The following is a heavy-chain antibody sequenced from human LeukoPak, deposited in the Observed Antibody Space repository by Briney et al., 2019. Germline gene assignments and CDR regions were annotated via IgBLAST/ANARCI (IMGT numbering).Heavy chain of an antibody. D-gene: IGHD2-2*01. V-gene: IGHV1-3*01. CDR2: INAGNGNT. CDR1: GYTFTSYA. J-gene: IGHJ4*02. CDR3: ARVGYCSSTSCPGDY. Sequence: ASVKVSCKASGYTFTSYAMHWVRQAPGQRLEWMGWINAGNGNTKYSQKFQGRVTITRDTSASTAYMELSSLRSEDTAVYYCARVGYCSSTSCPGDYWGQGTLVTVSS.